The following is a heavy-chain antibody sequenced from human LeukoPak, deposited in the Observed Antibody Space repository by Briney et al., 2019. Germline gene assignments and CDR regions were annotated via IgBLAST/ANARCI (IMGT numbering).Heavy chain of an antibody. D-gene: IGHD5-12*01. V-gene: IGHV1-8*03. CDR3: ARGRSTGYPYYFEY. J-gene: IGHJ4*02. CDR1: GYTFINYD. CDR2: MMPNGGST. Sequence: ASVKVTCKASGYTFINYDINWVRQATGKGLEWMGWMMPNGGSTGYAQKFQGRVTITRNTSISTAYMELSGLRSEDTAVYYCARGRSTGYPYYFEYWGQGTLVTVSS.